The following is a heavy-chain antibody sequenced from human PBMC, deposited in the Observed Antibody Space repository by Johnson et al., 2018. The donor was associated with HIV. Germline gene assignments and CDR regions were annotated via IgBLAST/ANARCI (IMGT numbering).Heavy chain of an antibody. Sequence: QVQLVESGGGVVQPGRSLRLSCAASGFTFRSYGMHWVRQAPGKGLEWVAVISYDGSKKYHADSVKGRFTLSSDNSKNSLYMQMNSLRAEATAVYYCARRMVQGVIITSGAFDIWGQGTMVTVSS. V-gene: IGHV3-30*03. CDR3: ARRMVQGVIITSGAFDI. CDR1: GFTFRSYG. J-gene: IGHJ3*02. CDR2: ISYDGSKK. D-gene: IGHD3-10*01.